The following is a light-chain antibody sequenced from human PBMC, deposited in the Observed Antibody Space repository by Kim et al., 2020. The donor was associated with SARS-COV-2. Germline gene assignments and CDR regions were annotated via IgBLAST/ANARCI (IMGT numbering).Light chain of an antibody. J-gene: IGLJ3*02. CDR1: NIGSKS. Sequence: AQGTTARITCGGNNIGSKSVHWYQRKPGQAPALVIYYDSDRPSVIPQRFSGYNTGNTATLTISRVEAGDEADYYCQVWDSSSDQRVFGGGTQLTVL. CDR3: QVWDSSSDQRV. CDR2: YDS. V-gene: IGLV3-21*04.